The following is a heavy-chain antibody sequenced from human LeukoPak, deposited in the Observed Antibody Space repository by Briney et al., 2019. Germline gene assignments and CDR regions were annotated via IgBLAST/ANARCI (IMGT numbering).Heavy chain of an antibody. V-gene: IGHV3-15*01. CDR2: VKSKTDGGTT. Sequence: PGGSLRLSCAASGFTFSNAWMSWVRQAPGKGLEWVGRVKSKTDGGTTDYAAPVKGRFTISRDDSKDTLYLQMDSLKTEDTAVYYCTAPYSGRFDYWGQGTLVTVSS. CDR1: GFTFSNAW. J-gene: IGHJ4*02. D-gene: IGHD5-12*01. CDR3: TAPYSGRFDY.